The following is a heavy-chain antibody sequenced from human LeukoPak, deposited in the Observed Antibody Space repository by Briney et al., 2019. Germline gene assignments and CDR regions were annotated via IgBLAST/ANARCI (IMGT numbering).Heavy chain of an antibody. J-gene: IGHJ4*02. V-gene: IGHV3-30*18. CDR3: AKDGHCTNGVCYGYFDY. CDR1: GFTFSAFW. CDR2: ISYDGSNK. D-gene: IGHD2-8*01. Sequence: GGSLRLSCAASGFTFSAFWMHWVRQAPGKGLVWVALISYDGSNKYYADSVKGRFTISRDNSKNTLYLQMNSLRAEDTAVYYCAKDGHCTNGVCYGYFDYWGQGTLVTVSS.